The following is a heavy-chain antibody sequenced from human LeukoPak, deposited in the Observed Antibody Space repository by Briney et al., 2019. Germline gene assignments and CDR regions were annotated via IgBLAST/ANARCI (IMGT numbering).Heavy chain of an antibody. J-gene: IGHJ4*02. CDR1: GYTFTSYA. CDR3: AFPGSGWYAGAFDY. D-gene: IGHD6-19*01. Sequence: SVKVTCKASGYTFTSYAMNWVRQAPAQGLEWMGWINTNTGNPTYAQGFTGRFVFSLDTSVSTAYLQISNLKAEDTAVYYCAFPGSGWYAGAFDYWGQGTLVTVSS. CDR2: INTNTGNP. V-gene: IGHV7-4-1*02.